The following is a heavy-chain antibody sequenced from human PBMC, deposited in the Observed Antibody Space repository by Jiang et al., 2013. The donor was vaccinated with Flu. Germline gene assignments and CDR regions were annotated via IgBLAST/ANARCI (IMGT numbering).Heavy chain of an antibody. Sequence: SLKSRLTITKDTSKNQVVLTMTNMDPVDTATYYCAHRQPGGADASEFDYWGQGTLVTVSS. V-gene: IGHV2-5*01. D-gene: IGHD1-14*01. CDR3: AHRQPGGADASEFDY. J-gene: IGHJ4*02.